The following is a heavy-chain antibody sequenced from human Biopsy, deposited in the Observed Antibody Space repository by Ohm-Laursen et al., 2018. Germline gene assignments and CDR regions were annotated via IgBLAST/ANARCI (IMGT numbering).Heavy chain of an antibody. Sequence: SLRLSCAASGFTFSSYSMNWVRQAPGKGLEWISYISETSSHIYDADSVKGRFTVARDNAKNSLYLQLNSLRAEDTAEYYCARHLRYNDYWGQGTLVTVSS. CDR1: GFTFSSYS. D-gene: IGHD3-9*01. CDR2: ISETSSHI. J-gene: IGHJ4*02. CDR3: ARHLRYNDY. V-gene: IGHV3-21*04.